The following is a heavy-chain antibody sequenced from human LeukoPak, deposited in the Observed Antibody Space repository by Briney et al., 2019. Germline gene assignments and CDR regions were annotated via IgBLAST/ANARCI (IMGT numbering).Heavy chain of an antibody. D-gene: IGHD3-3*01. J-gene: IGHJ4*02. CDR2: IGSSGDYI. V-gene: IGHV3-21*05. CDR1: GFVFSNHY. Sequence: GGSLRLSCTTSGFVFSNHYMNWIRQAPGKGLEWVSYIGSSGDYIYYADSVKGRFTISRDNAKNSLSLQMNSLRAEDTAVYYCARADFWRGYVDYWGPGTLVTVSS. CDR3: ARADFWRGYVDY.